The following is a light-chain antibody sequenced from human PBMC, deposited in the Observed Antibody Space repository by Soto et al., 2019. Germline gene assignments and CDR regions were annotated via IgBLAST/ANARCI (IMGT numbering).Light chain of an antibody. V-gene: IGKV3-15*01. CDR2: GAY. Sequence: EIVMTQSPATLSVSPGERATLSCTASQSVSSNLAWYQQKPGQAPRLIIYGAYTRATGIPARFSGSGSGTEFTLTISILQSEDFAVYYCQQYNNWPTITFGQGTRLEIK. CDR1: QSVSSN. CDR3: QQYNNWPTIT. J-gene: IGKJ5*01.